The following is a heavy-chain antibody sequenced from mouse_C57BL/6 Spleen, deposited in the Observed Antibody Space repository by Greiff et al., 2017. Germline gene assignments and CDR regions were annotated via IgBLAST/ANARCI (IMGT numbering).Heavy chain of an antibody. CDR2: INPGSGGT. J-gene: IGHJ2*01. V-gene: IGHV1-54*01. D-gene: IGHD4-1*01. CDR3: AGNWDGVFDY. CDR1: GYAFTNYL. Sequence: LEESGAELVRPGTSVKVSCKASGYAFTNYLIEWVKQRPGQGLEWIGVINPGSGGTNYNEKFKGKATLTADKSSSTAYMQLSSLTSEDSAVYFCAGNWDGVFDYWGQGTTLTVSS.